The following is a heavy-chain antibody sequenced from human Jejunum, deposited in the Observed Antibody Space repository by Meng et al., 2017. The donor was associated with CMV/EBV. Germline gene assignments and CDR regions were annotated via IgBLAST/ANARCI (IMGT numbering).Heavy chain of an antibody. V-gene: IGHV3-64*02. J-gene: IGHJ4*02. Sequence: SGFIFKIFVIYWVRRAPGKGLEYISGISSNAVNTYYADSVKGRFTISRDDSESTLSLQMDSLRVEDTAVYYCARDRTISGDAPKYWGQGTLVTVSS. CDR1: GFIFKIFV. CDR2: ISSNAVNT. D-gene: IGHD3-3*01. CDR3: ARDRTISGDAPKY.